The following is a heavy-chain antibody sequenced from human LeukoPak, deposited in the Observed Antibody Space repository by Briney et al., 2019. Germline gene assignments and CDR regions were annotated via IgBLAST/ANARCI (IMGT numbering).Heavy chain of an antibody. J-gene: IGHJ4*02. Sequence: ASVKVPCKASGYTFTSYGISGVRQAPGQGLEWMGWISAYNGNTNYAQKLQGRVTMTTDTSTSTAYMELRSLRSDDTAVYYCARAPRRDYGGNSRVRGADYWGQGTLVTVSS. CDR2: ISAYNGNT. D-gene: IGHD4-23*01. CDR3: ARAPRRDYGGNSRVRGADY. CDR1: GYTFTSYG. V-gene: IGHV1-18*01.